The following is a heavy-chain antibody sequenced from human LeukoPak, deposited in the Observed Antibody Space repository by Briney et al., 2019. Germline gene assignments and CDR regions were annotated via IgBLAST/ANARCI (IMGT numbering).Heavy chain of an antibody. CDR1: GFTFSSYW. CDR2: IWYDGSNK. D-gene: IGHD2-8*01. CDR3: AKDLIGYCTNGVCYFPDY. V-gene: IGHV3-33*06. Sequence: PGGSLRLSCAASGFTFSSYWMHWVRQAPGKGLEWVAVIWYDGSNKYYADSVKGRFTISRDNSKNTLYLQMNSLRAEDTAVYYCAKDLIGYCTNGVCYFPDYWGQGTLVTVSS. J-gene: IGHJ4*02.